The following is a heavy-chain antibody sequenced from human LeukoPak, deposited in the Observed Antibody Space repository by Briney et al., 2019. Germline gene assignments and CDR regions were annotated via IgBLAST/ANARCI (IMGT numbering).Heavy chain of an antibody. CDR2: VKSDGSNT. CDR3: ARGRDGAFDI. Sequence: GGSLRLSCAASGFTFSSYWMHWVRQAPGKGLGWVSCVKSDGSNTSYADSVKGRFTISRDNAKNSLYLQMNSLRAEDTAVYYCARGRDGAFDIWGQGTMVTVSS. CDR1: GFTFSSYW. J-gene: IGHJ3*02. V-gene: IGHV3-74*01. D-gene: IGHD5-24*01.